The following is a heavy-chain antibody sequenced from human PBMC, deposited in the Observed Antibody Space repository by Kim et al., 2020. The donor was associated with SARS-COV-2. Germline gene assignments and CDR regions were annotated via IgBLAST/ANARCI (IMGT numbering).Heavy chain of an antibody. CDR3: AKEGRVTRQTTGLDFFVT. D-gene: IGHD4-17*01. CDR1: GFTFTTYT. Sequence: GGSLRLSCVASGFTFTTYTMNWVRQAPGKGLEWVSGISGSGSSTYYADSVKGRFTISRDSSKNTLYLQMNSLRVEDTAVYYCAKEGRVTRQTTGLDFFVTWGPGALVT. J-gene: IGHJ5*02. V-gene: IGHV3-23*01. CDR2: ISGSGSST.